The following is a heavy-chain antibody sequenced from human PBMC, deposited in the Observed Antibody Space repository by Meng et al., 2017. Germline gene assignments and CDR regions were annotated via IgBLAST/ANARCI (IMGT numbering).Heavy chain of an antibody. D-gene: IGHD3-10*01. CDR2: ISYDGSNK. Sequence: QVELVEAGGGVAQPVESLRLSCAASGFTLRSYAMHWVRQAPGKGLEWVAVISYDGSNKYYADSVKGRFTISRDNSKNTLYLQMNSLRAEDTAVYYCASMGYWGQGILVTVSS. CDR3: ASMGY. CDR1: GFTLRSYA. V-gene: IGHV3-30*01. J-gene: IGHJ4*02.